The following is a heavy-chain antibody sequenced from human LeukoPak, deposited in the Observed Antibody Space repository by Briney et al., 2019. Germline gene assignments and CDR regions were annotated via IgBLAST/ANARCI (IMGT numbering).Heavy chain of an antibody. D-gene: IGHD5-24*01. J-gene: IGHJ4*02. Sequence: PGGSLRLSCVASGFTFNNYWMTWVRQAPGRGLEWVANIKPDGGETFYVDSVKGRFTISRDNAKRSLYLQMNSLRAEDTAVYYCARDDGIRTVDYRGQGTLVTVSS. CDR1: GFTFNNYW. CDR2: IKPDGGET. V-gene: IGHV3-7*01. CDR3: ARDDGIRTVDY.